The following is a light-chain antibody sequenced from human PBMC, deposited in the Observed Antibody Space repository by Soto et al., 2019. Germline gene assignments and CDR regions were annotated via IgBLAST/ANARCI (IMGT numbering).Light chain of an antibody. Sequence: EIVLTQSPGTLSLSPGERATLSCRASQSVSSTYLAWYQQKSGQAPRLLMYGASNRATGIPDRFSGSGSGTDFTLTISRLEPEDFAVYYCQQYGSSGTFGQGTKVDI. V-gene: IGKV3-20*01. CDR3: QQYGSSGT. CDR1: QSVSSTY. CDR2: GAS. J-gene: IGKJ1*01.